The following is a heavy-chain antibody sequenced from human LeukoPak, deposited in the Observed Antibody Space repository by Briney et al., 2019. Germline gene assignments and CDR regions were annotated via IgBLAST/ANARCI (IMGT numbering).Heavy chain of an antibody. CDR2: INHSGST. D-gene: IGHD3-16*01. J-gene: IGHJ6*02. V-gene: IGHV4-34*01. CDR1: GGSFSGYH. CDR3: ARARVGSYYYYYGMDV. Sequence: SETLSLTCAVYGGSFSGYHWSWIRQPPGKGLEWIGEINHSGSTNYNPSLKSRVTISVDTSKNQFSLKLSSVTAADTAVYYCARARVGSYYYYYGMDVWGQGTTVTVSS.